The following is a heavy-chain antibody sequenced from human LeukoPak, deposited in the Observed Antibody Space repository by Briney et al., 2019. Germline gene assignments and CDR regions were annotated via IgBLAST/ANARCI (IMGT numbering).Heavy chain of an antibody. V-gene: IGHV3-74*01. J-gene: IGHJ5*02. CDR1: GFTFSSYW. CDR3: ARDSQYGRFDP. Sequence: PGGSLRLSCTASGFTFSSYWMHWVRQTPGKGLVWVSCIKSDGSSAIYGDSVKDRFTISRDNAKNTLYLQMNSLRAEDTAVYYCARDSQYGRFDPWGQGTLVTVSS. D-gene: IGHD2/OR15-2a*01. CDR2: IKSDGSSA.